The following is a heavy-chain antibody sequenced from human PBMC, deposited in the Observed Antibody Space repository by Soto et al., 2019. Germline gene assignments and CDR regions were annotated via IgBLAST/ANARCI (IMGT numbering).Heavy chain of an antibody. CDR3: ARHHGPSTSETWFDP. V-gene: IGHV1-18*01. J-gene: IGHJ5*02. D-gene: IGHD4-17*01. Sequence: QVHLVQSGVEVKTPGASVKVSCQASGYTFFTYDISWVRQAPGQGLEWMGWISTYSGDTKYAQKFQGRVTMTTDTSTTTAYLEVRSLRSDDTAVYYCARHHGPSTSETWFDPWGQGTRVTVSS. CDR2: ISTYSGDT. CDR1: GYTFFTYD.